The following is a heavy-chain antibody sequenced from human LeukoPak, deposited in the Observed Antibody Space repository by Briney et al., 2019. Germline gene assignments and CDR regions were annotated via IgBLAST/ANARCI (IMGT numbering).Heavy chain of an antibody. Sequence: SETLSLTCTVSGGSISSYYWSWIRQPPGKGLEWIRYIYYSGSTNYNPSLKSRVTISVDTSKNQFSLKLSSVTAADTAVYYCARQGSSWSRTFDYWGQGTLVTVSS. CDR1: GGSISSYY. CDR3: ARQGSSWSRTFDY. CDR2: IYYSGST. J-gene: IGHJ4*02. D-gene: IGHD6-13*01. V-gene: IGHV4-59*08.